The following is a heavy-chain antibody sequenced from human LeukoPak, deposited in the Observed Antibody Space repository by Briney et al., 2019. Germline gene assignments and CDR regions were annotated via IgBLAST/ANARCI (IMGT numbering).Heavy chain of an antibody. V-gene: IGHV3-23*01. CDR2: ISEDGRT. CDR1: GFSFSSYV. CDR3: AKDPGIVVVTAIPPSL. J-gene: IGHJ4*02. Sequence: GGSLRLSCEASGFSFSSYVMNWVRQAPGKGLEWVSVISEDGRTYYADSVKGRFTISRDNSKNTLYLQMNSLRAEDTAVYYCAKDPGIVVVTAIPPSLWGQGTLVTVSS. D-gene: IGHD2-21*02.